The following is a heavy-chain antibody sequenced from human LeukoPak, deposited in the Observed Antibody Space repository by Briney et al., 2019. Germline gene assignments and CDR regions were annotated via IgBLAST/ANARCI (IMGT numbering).Heavy chain of an antibody. CDR2: ISGSGGST. CDR1: GFTFSSYA. Sequence: PGGSLRLSCAASGFTFSSYAMSWVRQAPGKGLEGFSAISGSGGSTYYADSVKGRFTISSDNSKNTLYLQMNSLRAEDTAVYYCTSPDCSSTSCPFGYWGQGTLVTVSS. CDR3: TSPDCSSTSCPFGY. J-gene: IGHJ4*02. D-gene: IGHD2-2*01. V-gene: IGHV3-23*01.